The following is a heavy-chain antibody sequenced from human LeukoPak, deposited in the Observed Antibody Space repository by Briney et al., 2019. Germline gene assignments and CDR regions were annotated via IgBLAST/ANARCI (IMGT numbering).Heavy chain of an antibody. D-gene: IGHD1-26*01. V-gene: IGHV3-53*05. CDR1: GFTVSSNY. CDR2: IYSGGST. J-gene: IGHJ1*01. CDR3: ARGLYYREYFQH. Sequence: GGSLRLSCAASGFTVSSNYMSWVRQAPGKGLEWVSVIYSGGSTYYADSVKGRFTISRDNSKNTLYLQMNSLRAEDTAVYYCARGLYYREYFQHWGQGTLVTVSS.